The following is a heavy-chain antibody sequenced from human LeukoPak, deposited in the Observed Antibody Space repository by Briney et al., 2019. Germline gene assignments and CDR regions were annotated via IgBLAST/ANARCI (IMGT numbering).Heavy chain of an antibody. CDR2: ISYDGSSR. Sequence: GGSLRLSCAASGFTFSSYGMHWVRQAPGKGLEWVAVISYDGSSRYYADSVKGRFTISRDNSKNTLYLQMNGLRVEDTAVYYCAKDLGVRFLEWLLLIWGQGTLVTVSS. CDR3: AKDLGVRFLEWLLLI. D-gene: IGHD3-3*01. V-gene: IGHV3-30*18. CDR1: GFTFSSYG. J-gene: IGHJ4*02.